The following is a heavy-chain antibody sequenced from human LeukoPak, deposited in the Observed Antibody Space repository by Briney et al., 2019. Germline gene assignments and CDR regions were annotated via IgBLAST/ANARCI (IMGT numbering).Heavy chain of an antibody. J-gene: IGHJ4*02. D-gene: IGHD1-26*01. CDR1: GFTFSNAW. CDR3: ATGLLGN. V-gene: IGHV3-15*01. CDR2: IKSKTGGGTT. Sequence: PGGSLPLFCAASGFTFSNAWMSWARQTPGKGLEWVGLIKSKTGGGTTDYAAPVKGRFTISRDDSKNTLYLQMNSLKTEDAAVYYCATGLLGNWGPGTLVTVSS.